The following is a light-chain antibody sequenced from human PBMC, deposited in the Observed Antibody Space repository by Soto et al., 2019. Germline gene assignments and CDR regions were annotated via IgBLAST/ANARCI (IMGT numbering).Light chain of an antibody. J-gene: IGKJ5*01. CDR3: QQYGSSPIT. CDR2: GGS. V-gene: IGKV3-20*01. Sequence: DIVLTQSPGTPCLSPGERATLSCRASQSVSSSYLAWYQQKPGQAPRLLIYGGSSRATGIPVRFSGSGSGTEFTLTISSLEPEDFAVYYCQQYGSSPITFGQGTRLEIK. CDR1: QSVSSSY.